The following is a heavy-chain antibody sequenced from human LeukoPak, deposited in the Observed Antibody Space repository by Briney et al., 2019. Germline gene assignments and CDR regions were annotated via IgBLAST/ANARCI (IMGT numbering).Heavy chain of an antibody. CDR3: ANAVSYYFGY. Sequence: PGGSLRLSCAASGFTFSSFGMRWVRQAPGKGLEWVAAISGSSGNTYYADSVKGRFTISRDNSKNTLHLQMNSLRAEDTAVYYCANAVSYYFGYWGQGTLVTVSS. J-gene: IGHJ4*02. D-gene: IGHD3-16*02. CDR1: GFTFSSFG. CDR2: ISGSSGNT. V-gene: IGHV3-23*01.